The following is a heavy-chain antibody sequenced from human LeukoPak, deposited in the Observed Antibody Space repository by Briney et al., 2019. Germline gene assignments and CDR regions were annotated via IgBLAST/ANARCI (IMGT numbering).Heavy chain of an antibody. CDR1: GYTFTSYD. J-gene: IGHJ5*02. Sequence: ASVKVSCKASGYTFTSYDINWVRQATGQGLEWMGWMNPNSGNTGYAQKFQGRVTMTRNTSISTAYMELSSLRSEDTAVYYCARQYRSSTSCYPRWFDPWGQGTLVTVSS. D-gene: IGHD2-2*01. V-gene: IGHV1-8*01. CDR2: MNPNSGNT. CDR3: ARQYRSSTSCYPRWFDP.